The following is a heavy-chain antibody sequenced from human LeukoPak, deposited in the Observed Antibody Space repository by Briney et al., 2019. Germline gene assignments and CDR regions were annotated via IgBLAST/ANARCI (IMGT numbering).Heavy chain of an antibody. V-gene: IGHV4-4*07. CDR1: GGSISSYY. Sequence: SEALSLTCTVSGGSISSYYWSWIRQPAGKGLEWIGRIYTSGSTNYNPSLKSRVTISVDTSKNQFSLKLSSVTAADTAVYYCAKTATTPGWFDPWGQGTLVTVSS. CDR2: IYTSGST. CDR3: AKTATTPGWFDP. D-gene: IGHD2-15*01. J-gene: IGHJ5*02.